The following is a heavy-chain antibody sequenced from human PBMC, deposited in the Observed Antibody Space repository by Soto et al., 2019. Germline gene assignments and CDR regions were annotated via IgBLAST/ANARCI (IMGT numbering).Heavy chain of an antibody. CDR1: GYSFNNWW. V-gene: IGHV5-51*01. CDR3: APLIGATLX. D-gene: IGHD1-26*01. CDR2: VHPGNSDI. Sequence: GEALKIACETSGYSFNNWWIGWVRQMPGKGLEWMVIVHPGNSDIRYSPSFQGQVTVSVDRSITNAYLKCSSLKSSDTAMYYCAPLIGATLXWGQATLLTVSX. J-gene: IGHJ5*02.